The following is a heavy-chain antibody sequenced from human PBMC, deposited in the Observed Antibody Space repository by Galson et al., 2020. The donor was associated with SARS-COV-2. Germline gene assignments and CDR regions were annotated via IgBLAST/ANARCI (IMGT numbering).Heavy chain of an antibody. CDR2: ISYDGSNK. V-gene: IGHV3-30*04. CDR1: GFTFSSYA. CDR3: ARPQSGSYYAAFDI. J-gene: IGHJ3*02. Sequence: GESLKISCAASGFTFSSYAMHWVRQAPGKGLEWVAVISYDGSNKYYADSVKGRFTISRDNSKNTLYLQMNSLRAEDTAVYYCARPQSGSYYAAFDIWGQGTMVTVSS. D-gene: IGHD1-26*01.